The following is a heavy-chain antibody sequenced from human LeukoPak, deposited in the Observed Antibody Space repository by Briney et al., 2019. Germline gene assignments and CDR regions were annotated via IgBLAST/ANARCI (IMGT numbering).Heavy chain of an antibody. J-gene: IGHJ5*01. CDR3: ARVSDEYCSSTSCSGNWFDP. Sequence: SETLSLTCTVSGGSISSGGYYWSWIRQHPGKGLEWIGYIYYSGSTYYNPSLKSRVTISVDTSKNQFSLKLSSVTAADTAVYYCARVSDEYCSSTSCSGNWFDPWGPGNLVTV. CDR2: IYYSGST. V-gene: IGHV4-31*03. CDR1: GGSISSGGYY. D-gene: IGHD2-2*01.